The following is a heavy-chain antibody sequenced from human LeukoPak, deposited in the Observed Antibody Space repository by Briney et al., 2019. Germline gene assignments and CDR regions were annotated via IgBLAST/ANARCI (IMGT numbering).Heavy chain of an antibody. J-gene: IGHJ5*02. Sequence: PSETLSLTCTVSGGSISSYYWSWIRQPPGKGLEWIGYIYYSGSTNYNPSLKSRVTISVDTSKNQFSLKLSPVTAADTAVYYCARDTGGWFDPWGQGTLVTVSS. D-gene: IGHD1-14*01. CDR1: GGSISSYY. CDR3: ARDTGGWFDP. V-gene: IGHV4-59*01. CDR2: IYYSGST.